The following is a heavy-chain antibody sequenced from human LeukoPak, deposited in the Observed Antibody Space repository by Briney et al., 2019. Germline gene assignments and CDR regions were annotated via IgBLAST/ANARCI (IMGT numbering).Heavy chain of an antibody. CDR1: GFTFSDCY. D-gene: IGHD6-13*01. V-gene: IGHV3-11*04. CDR2: ISSSGSTI. J-gene: IGHJ6*03. CDR3: ARAGYSSSWTPLGYYYYYMDV. Sequence: PGGSLRLSCAASGFTFSDCYMSWLRQAPGKGLEWVSYISSSGSTIYYADSVKGRFTISRDNAKNSLYLQMNSLRAEDTAVYYCARAGYSSSWTPLGYYYYYMDVWGKGTTVTVSS.